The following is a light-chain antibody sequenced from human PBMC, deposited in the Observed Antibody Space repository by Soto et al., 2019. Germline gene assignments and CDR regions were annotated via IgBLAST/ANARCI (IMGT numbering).Light chain of an antibody. CDR1: SGSVSTNYY. J-gene: IGLJ7*01. CDR3: VLYMGSGLNV. Sequence: QTVVTQEPSLSVSPGGTVTFTCGLTSGSVSTNYYPSWYQQTPGQAPRTLMYSTNTRSSGVPDRFSGSILGNKAALTTTGDQADDESDYYCVLYMGSGLNVFGGGTQLTVL. CDR2: STN. V-gene: IGLV8-61*01.